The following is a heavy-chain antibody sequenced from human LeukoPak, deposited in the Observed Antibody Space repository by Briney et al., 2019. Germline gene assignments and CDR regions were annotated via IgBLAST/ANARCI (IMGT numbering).Heavy chain of an antibody. D-gene: IGHD2-15*01. CDR1: GFVFSDSH. CDR2: ITTRTTNYAT. Sequence: GGSLRLSCSASGFVFSDSHIHWVRQASGKGLEWVGRITTRTTNYATQYGSSVKGRFTISRDDSKNTAYLQMNSLKTEDTAVYYCTKRIGAYAFDIWGRGTMVTVSS. V-gene: IGHV3-73*01. CDR3: TKRIGAYAFDI. J-gene: IGHJ3*02.